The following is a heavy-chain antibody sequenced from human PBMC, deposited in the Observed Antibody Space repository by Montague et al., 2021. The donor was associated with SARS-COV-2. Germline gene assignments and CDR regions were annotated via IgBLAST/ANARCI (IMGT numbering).Heavy chain of an antibody. J-gene: IGHJ4*01. CDR2: VFYRGST. V-gene: IGHV4-39*01. CDR3: ARRAGVVGDTRFDY. D-gene: IGHD1-26*01. CDR1: GDSISGLHYY. Sequence: ETLSLICNVSGDSISGLHYYWGRMRQSKGQGREWNGNVFYRGSTYYNPYLRSRVTISVDKSKNHLALRLRSVTATDTAIYSCARRAGVVGDTRFDYWGQGILVPVSS.